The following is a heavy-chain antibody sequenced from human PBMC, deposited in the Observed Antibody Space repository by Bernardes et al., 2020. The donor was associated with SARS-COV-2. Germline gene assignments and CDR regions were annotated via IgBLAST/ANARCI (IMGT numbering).Heavy chain of an antibody. J-gene: IGHJ4*02. CDR3: AKDRDVRWLQSLYYFDY. V-gene: IGHV3-30*18. CDR1: GFTFSSYG. CDR2: ISSDGRNK. D-gene: IGHD5-12*01. Sequence: GGSLRLSCAASGFTFSSYGMTWVRQDPGKGLEWVAVISSDGRNKYYADSVKGRFTISRDNSKNTLYLQMNSLRAEDTAVYYCAKDRDVRWLQSLYYFDYWGQGTLVTGAS.